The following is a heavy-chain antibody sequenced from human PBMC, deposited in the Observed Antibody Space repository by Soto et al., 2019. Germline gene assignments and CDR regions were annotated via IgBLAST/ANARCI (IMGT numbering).Heavy chain of an antibody. CDR1: GFSFDSYW. J-gene: IGHJ1*01. D-gene: IGHD2-2*01. V-gene: IGHV3-74*01. CDR3: ARGPRASSGGTGAY. CDR2: IDYDGTTT. Sequence: EVQLVESGGGLVQPGGSLRLSCAASGFSFDSYWMHWVGQAPGQGPVWVSRIDYDGTTTNYADSVKGRFTISRDNAKNTLYLQMNSLRPEDTAVYYCARGPRASSGGTGAYWGQGTLVTVSS.